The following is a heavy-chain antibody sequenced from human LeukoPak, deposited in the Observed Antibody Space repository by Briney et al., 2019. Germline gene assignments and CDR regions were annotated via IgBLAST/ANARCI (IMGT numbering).Heavy chain of an antibody. CDR3: ARDSSGFGSLPGY. CDR1: NSSVSSSDYY. D-gene: IGHD3-22*01. J-gene: IGHJ4*02. CDR2: MYYTGTP. Sequence: SETLSLTCAVSNSSVSSSDYYWGWIRQPPGKGLEWIGSMYYTGTPYYNPSLKSRVTISLDTSKNQFSLKLSSVTAADTAVYYCARDSSGFGSLPGYWGQGTLVSVSS. V-gene: IGHV4-39*07.